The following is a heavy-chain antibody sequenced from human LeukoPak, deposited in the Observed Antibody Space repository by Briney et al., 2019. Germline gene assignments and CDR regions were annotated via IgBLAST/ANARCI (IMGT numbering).Heavy chain of an antibody. J-gene: IGHJ4*02. D-gene: IGHD3-22*01. Sequence: ASVKVSCKASGGTFSSYAISWVRQAPGQGLEWMGWMNPNSGNTGYAQKFQGRVTITRNTSISTAYMELSSLRSEDTAVYYCARGKGYARTYYYDSSGYFHFDYWGQGTLVTVSS. CDR3: ARGKGYARTYYYDSSGYFHFDY. CDR1: GGTFSSYA. CDR2: MNPNSGNT. V-gene: IGHV1-8*03.